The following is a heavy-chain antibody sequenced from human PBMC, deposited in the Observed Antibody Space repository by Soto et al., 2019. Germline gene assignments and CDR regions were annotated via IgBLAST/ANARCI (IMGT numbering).Heavy chain of an antibody. CDR1: GFTFSSYW. V-gene: IGHV3-7*03. CDR3: AREDTAMVTRWGVNAFDI. Sequence: GGSLRLSCAASGFTFSSYWMSWVRQAPGKGLERVANIKQDGSEKYYVDSVKGRFTISRDNAKNSLYLQMNSLRAEDTAVYYCAREDTAMVTRWGVNAFDIWGQGTMVTVSS. J-gene: IGHJ3*02. CDR2: IKQDGSEK. D-gene: IGHD5-18*01.